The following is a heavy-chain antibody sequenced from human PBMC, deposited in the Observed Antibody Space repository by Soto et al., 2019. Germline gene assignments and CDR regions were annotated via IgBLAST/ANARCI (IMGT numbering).Heavy chain of an antibody. CDR3: ASVITILGGFAP. Sequence: ASVKVSCKASGYTFTSYAMHWVRQAPGQRLEWMGWINAGNGNTKYSQKFQGRVTITRDTSASTAYMELSSLRSEDTAVYYCASVITILGGFAPWGKGTLVTVSS. CDR1: GYTFTSYA. V-gene: IGHV1-3*01. D-gene: IGHD3-3*01. J-gene: IGHJ5*02. CDR2: INAGNGNT.